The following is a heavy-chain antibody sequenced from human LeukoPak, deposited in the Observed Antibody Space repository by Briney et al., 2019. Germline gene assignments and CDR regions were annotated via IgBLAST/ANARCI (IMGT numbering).Heavy chain of an antibody. D-gene: IGHD1-20*01. CDR2: ISYDGSNK. CDR1: GFTFSSYA. J-gene: IGHJ4*02. CDR3: ARDAPITGTTDYFDY. Sequence: GGSLRLSCAASGFTFSSYAMHWVRQAPGKGLEWVAVISYDGSNKYHADSVKGRFTISRDNSKNTLYLQMNSLRAEDTAVYYCARDAPITGTTDYFDYWGQGTLVTVSS. V-gene: IGHV3-30*04.